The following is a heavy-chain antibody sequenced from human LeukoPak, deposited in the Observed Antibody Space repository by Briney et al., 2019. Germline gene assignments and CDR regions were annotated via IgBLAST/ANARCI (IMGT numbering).Heavy chain of an antibody. V-gene: IGHV3-30*04. CDR2: ISYDGSNE. Sequence: GGSLRLSCAASGFTFSSYVMHWVRQAPGKGLEWVAIISYDGSNEYYADSVKGRFTISRDNSKNTLYLQMNSLRAADTAVYYCAVQRGVDDAFDIWGQGTMATVSS. D-gene: IGHD3-10*01. J-gene: IGHJ3*02. CDR3: AVQRGVDDAFDI. CDR1: GFTFSSYV.